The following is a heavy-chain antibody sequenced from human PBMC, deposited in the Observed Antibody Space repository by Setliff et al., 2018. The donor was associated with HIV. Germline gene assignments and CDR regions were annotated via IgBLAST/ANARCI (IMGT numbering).Heavy chain of an antibody. CDR3: ARDPGITAAGTEYFDS. CDR2: IHYTGIS. D-gene: IGHD6-13*01. V-gene: IGHV4-39*07. Sequence: ETLSLTCTVSGGSISNSNYYWGWIRQPPGKGLEWIGNIHYTGISDINPSLKRRATISLDRPKIQFSLKLSSVTAADTAIYYRARDPGITAAGTEYFDSWGQGILVTVSS. J-gene: IGHJ4*02. CDR1: GGSISNSNYY.